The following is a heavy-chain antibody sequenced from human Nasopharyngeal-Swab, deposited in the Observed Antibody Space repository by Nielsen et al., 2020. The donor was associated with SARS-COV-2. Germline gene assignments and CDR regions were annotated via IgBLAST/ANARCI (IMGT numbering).Heavy chain of an antibody. CDR2: INHSGST. CDR1: GGSFSGYY. J-gene: IGHJ4*02. D-gene: IGHD3-3*01. CDR3: ARGGRITIFGVVIKGLYFDY. Sequence: SETLSLTCAVYGGSFSGYYWSWIRQPPRKGLEWIGEINHSGSTNYNPSLKSRVTITVDTSKNQFSLRLSSVTAADTAVYYCARGGRITIFGVVIKGLYFDYWGQGTLVTVSS. V-gene: IGHV4-34*01.